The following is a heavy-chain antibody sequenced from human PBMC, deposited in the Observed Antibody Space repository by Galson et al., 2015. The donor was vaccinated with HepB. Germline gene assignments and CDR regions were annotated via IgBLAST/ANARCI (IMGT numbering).Heavy chain of an antibody. CDR2: INLSGDFT. J-gene: IGHJ4*02. D-gene: IGHD6-19*01. CDR1: GYPFTSYD. CDR3: ARGLYSSAWSLNS. V-gene: IGHV1-46*01. Sequence: CKASGYPFTSYDIHWVRQPPGQGLEWMGVINLSGDFTNYTQTFQGRVTMTTDRSTTTVYMELSSLRSEDTALCFCARGLYSSAWSLNSWGQGTLVTVSS.